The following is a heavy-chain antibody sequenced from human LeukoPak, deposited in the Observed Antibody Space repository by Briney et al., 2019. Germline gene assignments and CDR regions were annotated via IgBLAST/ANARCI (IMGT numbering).Heavy chain of an antibody. J-gene: IGHJ1*01. D-gene: IGHD6-13*01. CDR2: ISSSSSYI. CDR1: GFTFSNAW. V-gene: IGHV3-21*01. CDR3: ARKYSSSWYAEYFQH. Sequence: GGSLRLSCAASGFTFSNAWMTWVRQAPGKGLEWVSSISSSSSYIYYADSVKGRFTISRDNAKNSLHLQMNSLRAEDTAVYYCARKYSSSWYAEYFQHWGQGTLVTVSS.